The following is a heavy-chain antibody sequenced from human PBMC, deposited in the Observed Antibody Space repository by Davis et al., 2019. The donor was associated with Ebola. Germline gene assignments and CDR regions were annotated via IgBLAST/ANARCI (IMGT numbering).Heavy chain of an antibody. CDR1: GFTFSTSF. Sequence: GESLKISCAASGFTFSTSFMRWVRQSPERGLECLASIKGDGSDKYYVDSVKGRFTISRDNTKNSVYLQMNSLKSEDTAVYYCTAVAKTGWGQGTLVIVSS. D-gene: IGHD6-19*01. V-gene: IGHV3-7*03. CDR2: IKGDGSDK. J-gene: IGHJ4*02. CDR3: TAVAKTG.